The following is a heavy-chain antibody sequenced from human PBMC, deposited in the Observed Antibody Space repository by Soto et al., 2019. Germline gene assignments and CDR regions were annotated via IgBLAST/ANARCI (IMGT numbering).Heavy chain of an antibody. CDR3: GKGKELGVVRYGLDA. D-gene: IGHD3-3*01. V-gene: IGHV3-74*01. CDR2: FGGDENYT. Sequence: PVGSLRLSCGASGFSVKRYWMHWARQAPGKGLVWLSRFGGDENYTDYADSVRGRFTISRDIAKNTIYLQMNSLGAEDTAVYYCGKGKELGVVRYGLDAWGQGTTVTVSS. J-gene: IGHJ6*02. CDR1: GFSVKRYW.